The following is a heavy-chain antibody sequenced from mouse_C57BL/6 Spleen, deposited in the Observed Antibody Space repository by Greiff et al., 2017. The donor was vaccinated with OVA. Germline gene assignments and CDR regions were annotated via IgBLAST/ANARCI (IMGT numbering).Heavy chain of an antibody. D-gene: IGHD1-1*01. V-gene: IGHV1-80*01. J-gene: IGHJ4*01. CDR1: GYAFSSYW. CDR2: IYPGDGDT. CDR3: ARGGYYEAMDY. Sequence: QVQLQQSGAELVKPGASVKISCKASGYAFSSYWMTWVQQRPGKGLEWIGQIYPGDGDTNYNGKFKGKATLTADKSSSTAYMQLSSLTSEDSAVYFCARGGYYEAMDYWGQGTSVTVSS.